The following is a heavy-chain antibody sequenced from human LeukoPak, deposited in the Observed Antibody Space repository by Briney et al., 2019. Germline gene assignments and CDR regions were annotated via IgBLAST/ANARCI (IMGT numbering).Heavy chain of an antibody. CDR3: AKDVESGHYYDSSGYYDY. D-gene: IGHD3-22*01. CDR2: ISYDGSNK. CDR1: GFTFNTYA. J-gene: IGHJ4*02. Sequence: PGGSLRLSCAVSGFTFNTYAMHWVRQAPGKGLEWVAVISYDGSNKYYADSVKGRFTISRDNSKNTLYLQMNSLRAEDTAVYYCAKDVESGHYYDSSGYYDYWGQGTLVTVSS. V-gene: IGHV3-30-3*01.